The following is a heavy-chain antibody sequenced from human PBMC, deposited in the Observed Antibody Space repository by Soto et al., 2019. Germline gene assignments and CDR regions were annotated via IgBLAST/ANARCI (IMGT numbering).Heavy chain of an antibody. CDR3: AKDTGADY. J-gene: IGHJ4*02. V-gene: IGHV3-30*18. Sequence: QVQLVESGGGVVQPGRSLRLSCEASGFTFSSYGMYWVRQAPGKGLEWVARISYDGSDQFYGDSVKGRFTISRDNSKNILYVQMNSLRSEDTAVYYCAKDTGADYWGQGTVVTVSA. CDR1: GFTFSSYG. D-gene: IGHD3-10*01. CDR2: ISYDGSDQ.